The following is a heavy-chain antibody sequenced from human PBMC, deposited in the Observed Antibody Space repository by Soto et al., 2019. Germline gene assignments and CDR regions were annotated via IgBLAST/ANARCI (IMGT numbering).Heavy chain of an antibody. V-gene: IGHV2-5*02. D-gene: IGHD3-16*01. CDR2: IYWDDDK. CDR1: GFSLRTTGVG. CDR3: AHTWGLPFDY. Sequence: QITLKESGPTLVKPTQTLTLTCTYSGFSLRTTGVGVGWIRQPPGKALEWLGIIYWDDDKRYSPSLKSRLTLPSDISNRQVALIMTNMGPVDTATYFCAHTWGLPFDYWGPGNLVIVSS. J-gene: IGHJ4*02.